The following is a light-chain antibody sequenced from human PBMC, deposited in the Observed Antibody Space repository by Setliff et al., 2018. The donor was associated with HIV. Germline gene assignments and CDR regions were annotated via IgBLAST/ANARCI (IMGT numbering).Light chain of an antibody. CDR3: CSYAGSGTLYV. CDR2: EVT. CDR1: SSDVGSYKL. Sequence: QSALTQPASVSGSPGQSITISCTGTSSDVGSYKLVSWYQQHPGKAPKVMIYEVTKRLSGVSNRFSGSKSANTASLTISGLQAEDEADYYCCSYAGSGTLYVFGTGTKVTVL. V-gene: IGLV2-23*02. J-gene: IGLJ1*01.